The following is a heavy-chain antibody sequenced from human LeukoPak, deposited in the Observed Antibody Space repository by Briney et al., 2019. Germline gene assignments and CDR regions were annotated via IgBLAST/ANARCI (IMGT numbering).Heavy chain of an antibody. V-gene: IGHV4-34*01. CDR1: GGSFSGYY. Sequence: SETLSLTCAVYGGSFSGYYWSWVRQPPGKGLEWIGEINHSGSTNYNPSLKSRVTISIDTSKNQFSLRLSSVTAADTAVYYCARGRTGRAGNWGQGTLVTVSS. D-gene: IGHD2/OR15-2a*01. CDR3: ARGRTGRAGN. CDR2: INHSGST. J-gene: IGHJ4*02.